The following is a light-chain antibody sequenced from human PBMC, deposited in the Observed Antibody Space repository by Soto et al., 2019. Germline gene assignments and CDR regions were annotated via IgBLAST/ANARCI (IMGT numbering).Light chain of an antibody. Sequence: QSVLTQPPSASGTRGQGVTMSCSGSTSNIGSNYVYWYQQLPGTAPKLLIYRNNQRPSGVPDRFSGSKSGTSASLAISGLRSDDEADYFCATWDDSLNGFYVFGTGTKVTVL. CDR3: ATWDDSLNGFYV. CDR2: RNN. J-gene: IGLJ1*01. CDR1: TSNIGSNY. V-gene: IGLV1-47*01.